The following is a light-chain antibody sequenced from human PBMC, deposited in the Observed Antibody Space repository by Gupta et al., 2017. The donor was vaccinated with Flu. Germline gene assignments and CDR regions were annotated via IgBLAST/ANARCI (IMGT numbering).Light chain of an antibody. CDR2: GAS. CDR3: QQYNNWPLT. CDR1: QSVSSN. V-gene: IGKV3-15*01. Sequence: EIVMTQSPATLSVSPGERATLSCRASQSVSSNLAWYQQKPGQAPRLLIYGASTRATGIPARFSCSWSGTEFTLTISSLQSEDFAVYYCQQYNNWPLTFGGGTKVEIK. J-gene: IGKJ4*01.